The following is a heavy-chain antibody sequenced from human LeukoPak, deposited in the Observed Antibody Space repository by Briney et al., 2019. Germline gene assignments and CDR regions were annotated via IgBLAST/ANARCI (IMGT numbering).Heavy chain of an antibody. CDR2: ISSSSTTI. D-gene: IGHD3-22*01. Sequence: GGSLRLSCAASGFTFSSYSMNWVRQAPGEGLECVSYISSSSTTIYYADSVKGRFTISRDNAKNSLYLQMNSLRAEDTAVYYCARNFHRRLYDSSGYYPYWGQGTLVTVSS. J-gene: IGHJ4*02. CDR3: ARNFHRRLYDSSGYYPY. CDR1: GFTFSSYS. V-gene: IGHV3-48*01.